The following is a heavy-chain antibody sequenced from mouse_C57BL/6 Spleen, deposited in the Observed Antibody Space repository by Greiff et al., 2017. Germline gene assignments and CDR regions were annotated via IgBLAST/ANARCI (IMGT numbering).Heavy chain of an antibody. D-gene: IGHD2-3*01. CDR3: ARRGIYDGYFDY. CDR1: GYTFTSYW. CDR2: IDPSDSET. Sequence: QVQLQQPGAELVRPGSSVKLSCKASGYTFTSYWMHWVKQRPIQGLEWIGNIDPSDSETHYNQKFKDKATLTVDKSSSTAYMQRSSLTSEDSAVYYCARRGIYDGYFDYWGQGTTLTVSS. V-gene: IGHV1-52*01. J-gene: IGHJ2*01.